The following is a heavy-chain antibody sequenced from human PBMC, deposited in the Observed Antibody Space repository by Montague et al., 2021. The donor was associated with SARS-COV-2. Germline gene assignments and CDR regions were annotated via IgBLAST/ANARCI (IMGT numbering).Heavy chain of an antibody. J-gene: IGHJ3*02. Sequence: TLSLTCTVSGGSISSGGYYWSWIRQHPGKGLEWIGYIYYSGSTYYNPSLKSRVTISVDTSKNQFSLKLSSVTAADTAVYYCARAASDIVLMVYAIRAFDIWGQGTMVTVPS. V-gene: IGHV4-31*03. D-gene: IGHD2-8*01. CDR1: GGSISSGGYY. CDR3: ARAASDIVLMVYAIRAFDI. CDR2: IYYSGST.